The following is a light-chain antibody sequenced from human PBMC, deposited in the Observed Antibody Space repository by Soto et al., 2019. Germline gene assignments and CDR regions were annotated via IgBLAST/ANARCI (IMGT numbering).Light chain of an antibody. Sequence: DIQMTQSPSTLSASVGDRVTITCRASQSISSWLAWYQQKTGKAPKLLIYDASSLESGVPSRFSGSGSGTDFTITISSLHPEDFAVYYCLQRSNWPRTFGHGTQVDIK. CDR2: DAS. V-gene: IGKV1-5*01. CDR3: LQRSNWPRT. CDR1: QSISSW. J-gene: IGKJ1*01.